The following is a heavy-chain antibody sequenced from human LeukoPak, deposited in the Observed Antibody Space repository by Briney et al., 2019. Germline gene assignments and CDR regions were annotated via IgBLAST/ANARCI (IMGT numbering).Heavy chain of an antibody. CDR2: ISGSGGST. Sequence: GGSQRLSCAASGFTFNSYAMSWVRQAPGKGLEWVSAISGSGGSTYYADSVKGRFTISRDNSKSTLYLQMNSLRAEDTAVYYCAKGVWSSGYSSFDYWGQGTLVTVSS. CDR3: AKGVWSSGYSSFDY. J-gene: IGHJ4*02. CDR1: GFTFNSYA. D-gene: IGHD3-22*01. V-gene: IGHV3-23*01.